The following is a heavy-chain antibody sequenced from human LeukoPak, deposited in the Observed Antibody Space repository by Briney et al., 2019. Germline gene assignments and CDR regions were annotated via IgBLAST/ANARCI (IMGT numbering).Heavy chain of an antibody. J-gene: IGHJ4*02. CDR1: GGTFSSYA. CDR2: IIPIFGTA. Sequence: GASVKVSCKASGGTFSSYAISWVRQAPGQGLEWMGGIIPIFGTANYAQKFQGRVTITTDESTSTAYMELSSLRSEDTAVYYCARAHPKYYYDSSGYYYWGQGTLVTVSP. D-gene: IGHD3-22*01. CDR3: ARAHPKYYYDSSGYYY. V-gene: IGHV1-69*05.